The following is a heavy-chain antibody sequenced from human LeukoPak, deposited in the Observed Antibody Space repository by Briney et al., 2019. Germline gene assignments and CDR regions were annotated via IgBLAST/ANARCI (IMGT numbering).Heavy chain of an antibody. CDR2: ISAYNGNT. CDR3: ARIRDGYNDAYDI. V-gene: IGHV1-18*04. CDR1: GYTFTGYY. Sequence: ASVKVSCKTSGYTFTGYYMHWVRQAPGQGLEWMGWISAYNGNTNYAQKLQGRVTMTTDTSTSTAYMELRSLRSDDTAIYYCARIRDGYNDAYDIWGQGTVVTVPS. J-gene: IGHJ3*02. D-gene: IGHD5-24*01.